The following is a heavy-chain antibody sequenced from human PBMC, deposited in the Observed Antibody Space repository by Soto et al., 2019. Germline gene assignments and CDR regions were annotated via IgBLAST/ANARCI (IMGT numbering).Heavy chain of an antibody. CDR3: AKGLEYSSSSPFDY. Sequence: PGGSLRLSCAASGFTFDDYAMHWVRQAPGKGLEWVSGISWNSGSIGYADSVKGRFTISRDNAKNSLYLQMNSLRAEDTALYYCAKGLEYSSSSPFDYWGQGTLVTVSS. V-gene: IGHV3-9*01. J-gene: IGHJ4*02. CDR2: ISWNSGSI. CDR1: GFTFDDYA. D-gene: IGHD6-6*01.